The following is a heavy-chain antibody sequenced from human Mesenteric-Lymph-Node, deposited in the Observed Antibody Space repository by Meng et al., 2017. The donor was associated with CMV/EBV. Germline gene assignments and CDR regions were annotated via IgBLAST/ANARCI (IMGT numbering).Heavy chain of an antibody. Sequence: SETLSLTCTVSGGSITSGHYSWTWIRQPPGKGLEWIGYIYDSESTYYNSSLTSRVAISVDTSKNHFSLKLTSVTAADTAVYYCARLYTRYFDFWGQGKLVTVSS. CDR3: ARLYTRYFDF. CDR1: GGSITSGHYS. J-gene: IGHJ4*02. CDR2: IYDSEST. V-gene: IGHV4-30-4*01. D-gene: IGHD1-14*01.